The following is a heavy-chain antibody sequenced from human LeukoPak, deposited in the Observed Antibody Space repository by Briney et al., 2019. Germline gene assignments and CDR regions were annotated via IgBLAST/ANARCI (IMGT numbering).Heavy chain of an antibody. V-gene: IGHV3-23*01. Sequence: GGSLRLSCAASGFTFSSYAMNWVRQAPGEGLEWVSIISDTGDATHYADSVRARFTISRDNSKDTLYLQMNSLRAEDTAVYYCARDSVDYYDSSGYYPPGFDYWGQGTLVTVSS. J-gene: IGHJ4*02. D-gene: IGHD3-22*01. CDR1: GFTFSSYA. CDR3: ARDSVDYYDSSGYYPPGFDY. CDR2: ISDTGDAT.